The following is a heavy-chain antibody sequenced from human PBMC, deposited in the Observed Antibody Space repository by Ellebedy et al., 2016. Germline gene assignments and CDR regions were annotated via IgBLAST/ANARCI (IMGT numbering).Heavy chain of an antibody. Sequence: GESLKISCAASGFTFSKAWMSWVRQAPGKGLEWVGRIKSKTNGGAIDYAAPVKGRFTISRDDSKNTLDQQMNSLKTEDTAVYYCTTDQSSGSFKIYWGQGTLVTVSS. J-gene: IGHJ4*02. CDR1: GFTFSKAW. V-gene: IGHV3-15*01. CDR2: IKSKTNGGAI. D-gene: IGHD6-19*01. CDR3: TTDQSSGSFKIY.